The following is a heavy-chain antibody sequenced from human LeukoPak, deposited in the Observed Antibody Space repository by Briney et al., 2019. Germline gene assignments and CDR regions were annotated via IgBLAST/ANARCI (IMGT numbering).Heavy chain of an antibody. V-gene: IGHV4-4*07. Sequence: SETLSLTCTVSGGSISSYYWSWIRQPAGKGLEWIGRIYTSGSTNYNPSLTSRVTMSVDTSKNQFSLKLSSVTAADTAVYYCARDPADFHPHHDAFDIWGQGTMVTVSS. J-gene: IGHJ3*02. CDR1: GGSISSYY. D-gene: IGHD3-3*01. CDR2: IYTSGST. CDR3: ARDPADFHPHHDAFDI.